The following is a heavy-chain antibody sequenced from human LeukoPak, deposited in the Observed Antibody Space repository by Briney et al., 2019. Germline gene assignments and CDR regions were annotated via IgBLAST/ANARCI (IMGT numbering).Heavy chain of an antibody. J-gene: IGHJ5*02. CDR3: AREPTVSWFDP. Sequence: GRSLRLSCAASGFTFSSYGMHWVRQAPGKGLEWVAVIWYDGSNKYYADSVKGRFTISRDNSKNTLYLQMNSLRAEDTAVYYCAREPTVSWFDPWGQGTLVTVSS. D-gene: IGHD4-17*01. CDR2: IWYDGSNK. CDR1: GFTFSSYG. V-gene: IGHV3-33*01.